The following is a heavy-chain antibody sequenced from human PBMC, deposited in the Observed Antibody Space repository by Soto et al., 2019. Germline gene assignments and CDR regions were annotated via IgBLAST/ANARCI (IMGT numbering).Heavy chain of an antibody. Sequence: GGSLRLSCAASGFTFSDYYMSWIRQAPGKGLEWVSYISSSGSTIYYADSVKGRFTISRDNAKNSLYLQMNSLRAEDTAVYYCARVGPLRAELRFLEWLFGVGWFDPWGQGTLVTVSS. CDR2: ISSSGSTI. D-gene: IGHD3-3*01. V-gene: IGHV3-11*01. CDR3: ARVGPLRAELRFLEWLFGVGWFDP. CDR1: GFTFSDYY. J-gene: IGHJ5*02.